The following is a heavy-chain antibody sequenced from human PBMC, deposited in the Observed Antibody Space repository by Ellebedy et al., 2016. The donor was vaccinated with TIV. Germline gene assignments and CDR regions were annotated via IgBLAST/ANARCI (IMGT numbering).Heavy chain of an antibody. CDR1: GFTFSSYA. J-gene: IGHJ4*02. D-gene: IGHD2-15*01. CDR2: IYQSGNT. Sequence: ESLKISXAASGFTFSSYAMSWVRQPPGKGLEWFGTIYQSGNTNYNPSLKSRVTVSVDTSKNQFSLKMISVTAADTAVYYCAKLRQSPVVAAANYYFDYWGQGILVTVSS. V-gene: IGHV4-34*08. CDR3: AKLRQSPVVAAANYYFDY.